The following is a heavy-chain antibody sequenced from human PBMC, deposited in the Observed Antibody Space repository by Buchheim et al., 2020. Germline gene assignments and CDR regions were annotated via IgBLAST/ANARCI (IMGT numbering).Heavy chain of an antibody. CDR1: GGSISSGGYS. Sequence: QVQLQESGPGLVKPSETLSLTCAVSGGSISSGGYSWSWIRQPPGKGLEWIGYIYHSGSTYYNPSLKSRVTITVDRSKNQFSLKLSSVTAADTAVYYCARGVDIVVVPAALHFDYWGQGTL. D-gene: IGHD2-2*02. J-gene: IGHJ4*02. CDR2: IYHSGST. CDR3: ARGVDIVVVPAALHFDY. V-gene: IGHV4-30-2*01.